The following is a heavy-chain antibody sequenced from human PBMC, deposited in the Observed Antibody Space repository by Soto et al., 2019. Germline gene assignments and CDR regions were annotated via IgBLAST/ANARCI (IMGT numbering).Heavy chain of an antibody. V-gene: IGHV1-69*06. Sequence: QVYLVQSGAEVKKPGSSVKISCKASGGIFSSNTINWVRQAAGQGLEWMGGIIPLFGTANYAEKFQGRVTSTADKSTKTAYMELTSLRSEEMAVYYCASKAACGGDCYAFDSWGQGTLVTVSS. D-gene: IGHD2-21*02. CDR1: GGIFSSNT. J-gene: IGHJ4*02. CDR2: IIPLFGTA. CDR3: ASKAACGGDCYAFDS.